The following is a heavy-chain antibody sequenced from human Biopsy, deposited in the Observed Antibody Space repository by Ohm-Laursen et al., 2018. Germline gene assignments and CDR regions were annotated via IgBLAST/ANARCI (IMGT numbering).Heavy chain of an antibody. J-gene: IGHJ1*01. CDR3: ATKLTGYFHH. Sequence: GASVKVSCKAPGGTFSRYGINWVRQAPGQGLEWLGGNIPILRTGNYAQKFQGRVTVAADTSTSTATMELRSLRSDDTAVYYCATKLTGYFHHWGQGTLVTVSS. V-gene: IGHV1-69*06. CDR1: GGTFSRYG. D-gene: IGHD3-9*01. CDR2: NIPILRTG.